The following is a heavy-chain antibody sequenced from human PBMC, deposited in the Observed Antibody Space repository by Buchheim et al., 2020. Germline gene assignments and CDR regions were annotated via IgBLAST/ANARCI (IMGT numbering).Heavy chain of an antibody. V-gene: IGHV4-31*03. CDR1: GGSISSGGYY. D-gene: IGHD5-18*01. CDR2: IYYSGST. CDR3: AREGVDTAMVLPNYYFDY. Sequence: QVQLQEAGPGLVKPSQTLSLTCTVSGGSISSGGYYWSWIRQHPGKGLEWIGYIYYSGSTYYNPSLQIRVTISVDTSKNQFSLKLSSVTAADTAVYYCAREGVDTAMVLPNYYFDYSGQGTL. J-gene: IGHJ4*02.